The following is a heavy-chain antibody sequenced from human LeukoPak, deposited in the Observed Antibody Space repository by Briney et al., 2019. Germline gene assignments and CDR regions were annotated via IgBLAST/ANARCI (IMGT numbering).Heavy chain of an antibody. V-gene: IGHV1-18*01. CDR1: GYTFTSYG. Sequence: ASVKVSCKASGYTFTSYGISWVRQAPGQGLEWMGWISAYNGNTNYAQKLQGRVTMTTDTSTSTAYMELRSLRSDDTAVYYCARYRYSGYDYYYYYYMDVWGKGTTVTVSS. CDR3: ARYRYSGYDYYYYYYMDV. D-gene: IGHD5-12*01. J-gene: IGHJ6*03. CDR2: ISAYNGNT.